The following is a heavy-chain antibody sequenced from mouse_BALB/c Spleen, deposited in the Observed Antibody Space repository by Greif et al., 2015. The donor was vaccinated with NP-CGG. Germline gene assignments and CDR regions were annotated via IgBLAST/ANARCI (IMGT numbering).Heavy chain of an antibody. V-gene: IGHV1S137*01. Sequence: QVQLQQSGAELVRPGGSVKISCTGSGSAGIASALPWVKQSHAKSLEWIGVISTEDGAARSPPPFPGPATMTVDKSSSTAYMELAILTSEDSAIYYCAIITTADWYFDVWGAGTTVTVSS. CDR1: GSAGIASA. CDR3: AIITTADWYFDV. CDR2: ISTEDGAA. J-gene: IGHJ1*01. D-gene: IGHD1-1*01.